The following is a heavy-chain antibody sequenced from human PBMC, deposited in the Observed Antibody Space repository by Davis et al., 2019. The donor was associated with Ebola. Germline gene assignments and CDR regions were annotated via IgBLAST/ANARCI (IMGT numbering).Heavy chain of an antibody. CDR1: GFTFSSYG. CDR3: TAATPDY. Sequence: GGSLRLSCGTSGFTFSSYGMNWVRQASGKGLEWVGRIRSKANSYATAYAASVKGRFTISRDDSKNTAYLQMNSLKTEGTAVYYCTAATPDYWGQGTLVTVSS. J-gene: IGHJ4*02. CDR2: IRSKANSYAT. V-gene: IGHV3-73*01. D-gene: IGHD6-25*01.